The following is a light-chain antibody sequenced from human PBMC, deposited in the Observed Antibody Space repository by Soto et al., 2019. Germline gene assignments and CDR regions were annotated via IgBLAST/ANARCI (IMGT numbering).Light chain of an antibody. CDR3: SSYSSCTVRYV. J-gene: IGLJ1*01. V-gene: IGLV2-14*01. CDR2: EVS. CDR1: SSDVGSYDF. Sequence: QSALTQPASVSGSPGQSITMSCTGTSSDVGSYDFVSWYQQHPGKAPKLLIYEVSNRTSGVSARFSGSKSDNTASLTISGLQAADESDYFCSSYSSCTVRYVFGSGTKLTVL.